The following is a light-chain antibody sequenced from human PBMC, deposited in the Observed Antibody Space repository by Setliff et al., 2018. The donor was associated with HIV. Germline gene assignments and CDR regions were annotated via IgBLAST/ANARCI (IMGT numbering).Light chain of an antibody. J-gene: IGLJ1*01. CDR3: CSFAGSNIPEV. Sequence: QSALAQPASVSGSPGHSITISCTGSNNNLGSYNLVSWYQQLPGKAPKLLIYKDNKRPSGISNRFSGSKSGYTASLTISGLQADDEADYYCCSFAGSNIPEVFGTGTKGTVL. V-gene: IGLV2-23*01. CDR1: NNNLGSYNL. CDR2: KDN.